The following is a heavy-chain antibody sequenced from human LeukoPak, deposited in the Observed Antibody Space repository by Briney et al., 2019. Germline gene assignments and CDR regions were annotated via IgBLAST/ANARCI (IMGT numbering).Heavy chain of an antibody. D-gene: IGHD3-22*01. V-gene: IGHV4-31*03. CDR1: GGSISSGGYY. CDR2: IYYSGST. Sequence: SETLSLTCTVSGGSISSGGYYWSWIRQHPGKGLEWIGYIYYSGSTYYNPSLKSRVTISVDTSKNQFSLKLSSVTVADTAVYYCARESITMIVVVSAPHDAFDIWGQGTMVTVSS. J-gene: IGHJ3*02. CDR3: ARESITMIVVVSAPHDAFDI.